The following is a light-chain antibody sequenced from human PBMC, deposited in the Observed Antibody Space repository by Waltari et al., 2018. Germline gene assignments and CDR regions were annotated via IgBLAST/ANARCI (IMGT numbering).Light chain of an antibody. Sequence: QSVLTQPPSVSGAPGQRVTIPCTGRSSNIGAGYDVHWYQQLPGPAPKLLIYANTDRPSGVPDRFSGSKSGTSASLAITGLQAEDEADYYCQSYDISLSAWVFGGGTKLTVL. CDR3: QSYDISLSAWV. CDR2: ANT. V-gene: IGLV1-40*01. CDR1: SSNIGAGYD. J-gene: IGLJ3*02.